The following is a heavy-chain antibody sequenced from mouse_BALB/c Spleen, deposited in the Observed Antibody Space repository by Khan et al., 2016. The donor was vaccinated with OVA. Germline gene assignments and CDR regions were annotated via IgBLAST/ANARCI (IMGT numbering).Heavy chain of an antibody. V-gene: IGHV1S22*01. Sequence: LQQSGSELVRPGASVKLSCKASGYTFTSYWMHWVKQRPGQGLEWIGNIYPGRGSTKYDEKFKSKATLTVDTSSSTAYMQLSSLTSEDSVVYYCTRWSYFAMDYWGQGTSVTVSS. CDR1: GYTFTSYW. CDR2: IYPGRGST. J-gene: IGHJ4*01. CDR3: TRWSYFAMDY.